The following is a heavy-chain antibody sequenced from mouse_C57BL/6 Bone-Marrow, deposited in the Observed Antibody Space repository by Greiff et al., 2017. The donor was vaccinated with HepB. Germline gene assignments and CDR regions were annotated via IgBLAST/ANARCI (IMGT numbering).Heavy chain of an antibody. Sequence: QVHVKQSGPGLVQPSQSLSITCTVSGFSLTSYGVHWVRQSPGKGLEWLGVIWRGGSTDYNAAFMSRLSITKDNSKSQVFFKMNSLQADDTAIYYCAKGKLRLPLAMDYWGQGTSVTVSS. CDR1: GFSLTSYG. D-gene: IGHD3-2*02. V-gene: IGHV2-5*01. J-gene: IGHJ4*01. CDR2: IWRGGST. CDR3: AKGKLRLPLAMDY.